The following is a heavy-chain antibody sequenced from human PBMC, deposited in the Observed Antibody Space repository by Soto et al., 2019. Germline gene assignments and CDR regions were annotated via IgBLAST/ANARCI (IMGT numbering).Heavy chain of an antibody. V-gene: IGHV1-18*01. J-gene: IGHJ6*03. D-gene: IGHD3-3*01. Sequence: QVQLVQSGAEVKKPGASVKVSCKASGYTFTSYGITWVRQAPGQGLEWMGWISAYNGNTNYAQKLQGRVTMTTDTSTSTADMELRSLRSDDTAVYYCASRSIGDFWSGYGYYYYYMDVWGKGTTVTVSS. CDR3: ASRSIGDFWSGYGYYYYYMDV. CDR2: ISAYNGNT. CDR1: GYTFTSYG.